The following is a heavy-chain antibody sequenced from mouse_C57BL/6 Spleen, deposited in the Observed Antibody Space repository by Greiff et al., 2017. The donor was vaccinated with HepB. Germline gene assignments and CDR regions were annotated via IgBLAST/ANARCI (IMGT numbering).Heavy chain of an antibody. J-gene: IGHJ2*01. V-gene: IGHV5-16*01. CDR3: AREARYFDY. CDR1: GFTFSDYY. CDR2: INYDGSST. Sequence: EVQVVESEGGLVQPGSSMKLSCTASGFTFSDYYMAWVRQVPEKGLEWVANINYDGSSTYYLDSLKSRFIISRDNAKNILYLQMSSLKSEDTATYYCAREARYFDYWGQGTTLTVSS.